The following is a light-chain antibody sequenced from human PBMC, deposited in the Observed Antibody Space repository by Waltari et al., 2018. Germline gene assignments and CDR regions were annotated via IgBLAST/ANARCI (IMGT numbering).Light chain of an antibody. J-gene: IGLJ2*01. CDR2: DDS. Sequence: SYVLTQPPSVSVAPGQTASITCGGNNVGSETVNWYQREPGPAPVLVVYDDSDRPSGIPERFSGSKSGSMATLTISRVEAGDEADYYCQVWDTTNDHVVFGGGTKLTVL. CDR3: QVWDTTNDHVV. V-gene: IGLV3-21*02. CDR1: NVGSET.